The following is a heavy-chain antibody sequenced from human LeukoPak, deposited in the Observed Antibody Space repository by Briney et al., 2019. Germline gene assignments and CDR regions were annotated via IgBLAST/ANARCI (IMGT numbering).Heavy chain of an antibody. CDR2: ISDSGHDT. CDR3: ATGEYYFDF. J-gene: IGHJ4*02. CDR1: GFTFPNYD. V-gene: IGHV3-23*01. Sequence: PGGSLRLSCAASGFTFPNYDMSWVRQAPGKGLEWVSTISDSGHDTSYADSVKGRFTISRDNSKNTLYLQVSSLRAEDTALYYCATGEYYFDFWGQGTLVTVSS. D-gene: IGHD3-16*01.